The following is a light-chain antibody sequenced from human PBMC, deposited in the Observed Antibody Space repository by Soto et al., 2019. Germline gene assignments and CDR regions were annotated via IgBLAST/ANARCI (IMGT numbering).Light chain of an antibody. Sequence: QSVLTQPPSVSGAPGQRVTISCAGSSSNIGAGSAVHWYQQLPGTAPKLLIYGNNNRPPGVPDRFSGSKSGTSASLAITGLQSEDEAGYYCQSFDISVGWVFGGGTKVTVL. CDR1: SSNIGAGSA. J-gene: IGLJ3*02. CDR3: QSFDISVGWV. CDR2: GNN. V-gene: IGLV1-40*01.